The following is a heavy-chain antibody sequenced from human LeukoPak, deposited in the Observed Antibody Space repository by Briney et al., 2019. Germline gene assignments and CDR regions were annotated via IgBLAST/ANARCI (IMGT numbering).Heavy chain of an antibody. CDR2: IYYSRRT. CDR1: GGSISSSSYY. CDR3: PRTYCSNTSCYPLQYLQH. J-gene: IGHJ1*01. V-gene: IGHV4-39*07. Sequence: SETLSLTCTVSGGSISSSSYYWARIRQPPGKGLEGIGRIYYSRRTHYNPSLKSRVTRTVDTPKNHFSLKLSSGSAAGTAVFFCPRTYCSNTSCYPLQYLQHWGQGTLVTVSS. D-gene: IGHD2-2*01.